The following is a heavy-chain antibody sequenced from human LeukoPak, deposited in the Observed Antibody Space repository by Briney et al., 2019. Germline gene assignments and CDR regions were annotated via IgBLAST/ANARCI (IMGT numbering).Heavy chain of an antibody. V-gene: IGHV4-59*01. CDR3: ARDHFGSWDGS. Sequence: SETLSLTCTVSGVSIRNYYWSWIRQPPGKGLEWIGYVYYSGSTNYNPSLKSRVSISLDTSKNQVSLNLTSVTAADTAVYYCARDHFGSWDGSWGQGILVTVSS. CDR2: VYYSGST. CDR1: GVSIRNYY. D-gene: IGHD1-26*01. J-gene: IGHJ5*02.